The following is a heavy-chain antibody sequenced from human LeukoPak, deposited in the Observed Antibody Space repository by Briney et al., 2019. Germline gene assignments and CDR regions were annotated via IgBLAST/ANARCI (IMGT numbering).Heavy chain of an antibody. V-gene: IGHV3-30*18. CDR1: GFTFSSYG. D-gene: IGHD5-18*01. J-gene: IGHJ4*02. CDR2: ISYDGSNK. Sequence: GGSLRLSCAASGFTFSSYGMHWVRQAPGKGLEWVAVISYDGSNKYYADSVKGRFTISRDNSKNTLYLLMNSLRAEDTAVYYCAKARIDTAMGDYWGQGTLATVSS. CDR3: AKARIDTAMGDY.